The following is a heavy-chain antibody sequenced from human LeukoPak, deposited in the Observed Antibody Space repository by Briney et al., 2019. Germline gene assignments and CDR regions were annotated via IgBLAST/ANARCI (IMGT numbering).Heavy chain of an antibody. CDR1: GYTFTSYY. J-gene: IGHJ4*02. CDR2: INPSGGST. Sequence: GASVKVSCKASGYTFTSYYLHWVRQAPGQGLEWMGIINPSGGSTSYAQKFQGRVTITADESTSTAYMGLSSLRSEDTAVYYCATATMVRDVHFDYWGQGTLVTVSS. V-gene: IGHV1-46*01. D-gene: IGHD3-10*01. CDR3: ATATMVRDVHFDY.